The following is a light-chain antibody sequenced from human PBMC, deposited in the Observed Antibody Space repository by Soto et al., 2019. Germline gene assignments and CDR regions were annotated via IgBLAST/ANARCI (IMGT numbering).Light chain of an antibody. V-gene: IGLV2-14*01. CDR2: EVT. J-gene: IGLJ1*01. CDR1: TSDVGRYDY. Sequence: QSALTQPASVSGSPGQSITISCTGTTSDVGRYDYVSWYQQHPGKAPKLVIFEVTRRPSESSNRFSGSKSGNTASLTISGLQTEDEADYYCSSYTTSYFYVFGPGTKLTVL. CDR3: SSYTTSYFYV.